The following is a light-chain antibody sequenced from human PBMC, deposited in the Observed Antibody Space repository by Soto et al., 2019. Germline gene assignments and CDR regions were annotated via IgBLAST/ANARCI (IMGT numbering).Light chain of an antibody. V-gene: IGLV2-8*01. CDR3: SSYAGNKNV. J-gene: IGLJ1*01. CDR1: SSDVGGYNY. Sequence: ALTQPPSASGSPGQSVTISCTGTSSDVGGYNYVSWHQQHPGKAPKLMIYEVSKRPSGVPDRFSGSKSGNTASLTVSGLQAEDEADYYCSSYAGNKNVFGTGTKVTVL. CDR2: EVS.